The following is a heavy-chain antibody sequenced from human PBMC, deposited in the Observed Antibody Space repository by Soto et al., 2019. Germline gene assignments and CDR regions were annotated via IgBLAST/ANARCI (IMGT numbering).Heavy chain of an antibody. CDR2: IYPGDSDT. Sequence: VSLKISCKGSVYSFTNYWIGWVRQMPGKGLEWMGIIYPGDSDTRYSPSFQGQVTISADKSISTAYLQWSSLRASDTAMYYCAIGGDWYFFDMWAQGTMVTVSS. V-gene: IGHV5-51*01. CDR1: VYSFTNYW. CDR3: AIGGDWYFFDM. D-gene: IGHD2-21*02. J-gene: IGHJ3*02.